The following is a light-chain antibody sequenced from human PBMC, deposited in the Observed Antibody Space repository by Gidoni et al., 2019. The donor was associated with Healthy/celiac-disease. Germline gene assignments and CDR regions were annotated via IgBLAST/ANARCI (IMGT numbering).Light chain of an antibody. Sequence: EVVLTQSPDFQSVTPKEKVTITCRASQRVATSLHWYQQKPGQSPKLVIKYASQSISGVPSRFSGSGSGTDFTLTINNLEAEDAATYYCHQSSSLPYTFGQGTKLEIK. CDR2: YAS. CDR3: HQSSSLPYT. J-gene: IGKJ2*01. CDR1: QRVATS. V-gene: IGKV6-21*02.